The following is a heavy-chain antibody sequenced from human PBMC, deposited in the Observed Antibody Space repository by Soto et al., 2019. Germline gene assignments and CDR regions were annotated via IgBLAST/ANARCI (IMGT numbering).Heavy chain of an antibody. J-gene: IGHJ5*02. Sequence: ASVKVSCKASGGTFSSYAISWVRQAPGQGLEWMGWISAYNGNTNYAQQLQGRVTMTTDTSTDTVYMELSSLRSEDTALYFCATYHGDYNFDHWGQGTLVTVSS. CDR2: ISAYNGNT. CDR3: ATYHGDYNFDH. D-gene: IGHD4-17*01. CDR1: GGTFSSYA. V-gene: IGHV1-18*01.